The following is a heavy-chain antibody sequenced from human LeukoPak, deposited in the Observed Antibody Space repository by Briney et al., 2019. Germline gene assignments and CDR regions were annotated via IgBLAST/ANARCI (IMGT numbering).Heavy chain of an antibody. CDR3: AGDPTNTSGRYAYFDY. Sequence: GASVKVSCKASGFPFTHHGITWVRQAPGQGLEWMGWISGYNGDTSYAQKFQGRVTLTTDTSTSTTYMELRSLRSDDTAVYYCAGDPTNTSGRYAYFDYWGQGTLVTVSS. CDR2: ISGYNGDT. D-gene: IGHD6-19*01. CDR1: GFPFTHHG. V-gene: IGHV1-18*01. J-gene: IGHJ4*02.